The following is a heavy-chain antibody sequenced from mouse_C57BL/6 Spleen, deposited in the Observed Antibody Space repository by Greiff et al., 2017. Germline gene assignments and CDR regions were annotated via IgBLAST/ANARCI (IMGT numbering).Heavy chain of an antibody. CDR3: TFDYDAGYFDY. D-gene: IGHD2-4*01. Sequence: EVMLVESGGGLVQPGGSMKLSCVASGFTFSNYWMNWVRQSPEKGLEWVAQIRLKSDNYATHYAESVKGRFTISRDDSKSSVYLQMNNLRAEDTGIYYCTFDYDAGYFDYWGQGTTLTVSS. CDR1: GFTFSNYW. J-gene: IGHJ2*01. V-gene: IGHV6-3*01. CDR2: IRLKSDNYAT.